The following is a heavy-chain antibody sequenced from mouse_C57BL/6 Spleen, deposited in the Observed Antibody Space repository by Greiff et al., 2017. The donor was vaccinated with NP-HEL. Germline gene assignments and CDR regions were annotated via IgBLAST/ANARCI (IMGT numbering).Heavy chain of an antibody. J-gene: IGHJ2*01. CDR3: ARGDYYGSFDY. V-gene: IGHV5-4*01. Sequence: EVHLVESGGGLVKPGGSLKLSCAASGFTFSSYAMSWVRQTPEKRLEWVATISDGGSYTYYPDNVKGRFTISRDNAKNNLYLQMSHLKSEDTAMYYCARGDYYGSFDYWGQGTTLTVSS. CDR2: ISDGGSYT. D-gene: IGHD1-1*01. CDR1: GFTFSSYA.